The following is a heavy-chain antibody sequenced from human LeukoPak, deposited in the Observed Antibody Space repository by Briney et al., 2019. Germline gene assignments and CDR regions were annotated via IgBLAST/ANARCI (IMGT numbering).Heavy chain of an antibody. CDR1: GGSISSYY. V-gene: IGHV4-59*01. D-gene: IGHD2-15*01. CDR2: TYYSGST. J-gene: IGHJ4*02. Sequence: PSETLSLTCTVSGGSISSYYWSWIRQPPGKGLEWIGYTYYSGSTNYNPSLKSRVTISVDTSKNQFSLKLSSVTAADTAVYYCARESGGGDFDYWGQGTLVTVSS. CDR3: ARESGGGDFDY.